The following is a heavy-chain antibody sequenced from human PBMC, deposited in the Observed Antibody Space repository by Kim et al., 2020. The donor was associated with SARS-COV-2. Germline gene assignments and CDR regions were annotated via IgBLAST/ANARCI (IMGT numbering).Heavy chain of an antibody. D-gene: IGHD3-22*01. Sequence: ASVKVSCKVSGYTLTELSMHWVRQAPGKGLEWMGGFDPEDGETIYAQKFQGRVTMTEDTSTDTAYMELSSLRSEDTAMYYCATASPGGYYYDSSGPNPNWFDPWGQGTLVTVSS. V-gene: IGHV1-24*01. J-gene: IGHJ5*02. CDR2: FDPEDGET. CDR1: GYTLTELS. CDR3: ATASPGGYYYDSSGPNPNWFDP.